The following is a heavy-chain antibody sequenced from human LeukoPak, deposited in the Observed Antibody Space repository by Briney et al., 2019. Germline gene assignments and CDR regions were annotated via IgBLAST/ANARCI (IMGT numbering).Heavy chain of an antibody. D-gene: IGHD6-19*01. J-gene: IGHJ4*02. CDR2: IKSDGST. CDR3: ARDWRRVAVPPH. Sequence: GGSLRLSCAASGFTFSSYWMHWVRQTPGKGLVWVSRIKSDGSTIYADSVKGRFTISRDNAKNSLYLQMNNLRVEDTAVYYCARDWRRVAVPPHWGQGTLVTVSS. CDR1: GFTFSSYW. V-gene: IGHV3-74*01.